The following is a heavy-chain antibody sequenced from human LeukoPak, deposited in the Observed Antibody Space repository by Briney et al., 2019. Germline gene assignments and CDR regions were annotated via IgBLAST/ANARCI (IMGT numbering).Heavy chain of an antibody. D-gene: IGHD2-8*02. V-gene: IGHV4-34*01. CDR3: ARAGITGGDY. Sequence: SETLSLTCAVSGGSFSGYYWTWIRQPPGKGLEWIGEINHSGSANYNPSLMSRVTISLDTSKNHFSLNLSSVTAADTAVYYCARAGITGGDYWGQGTLVTVSS. CDR2: INHSGSA. CDR1: GGSFSGYY. J-gene: IGHJ4*02.